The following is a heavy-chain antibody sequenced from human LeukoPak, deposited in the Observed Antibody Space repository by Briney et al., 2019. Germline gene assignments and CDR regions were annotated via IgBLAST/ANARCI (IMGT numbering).Heavy chain of an antibody. Sequence: SGGSLTLSCAASGFTFSSYAMSWVRQAPGKGLEWVASISGSGGSTYHADSVKGPFTISRDNSKNTLYLQMNSLRAEDTAVYYCAKDRYSSGWQPVRDAFDIWGQGTMVTVSS. CDR1: GFTFSSYA. V-gene: IGHV3-23*01. D-gene: IGHD6-19*01. J-gene: IGHJ3*02. CDR3: AKDRYSSGWQPVRDAFDI. CDR2: ISGSGGST.